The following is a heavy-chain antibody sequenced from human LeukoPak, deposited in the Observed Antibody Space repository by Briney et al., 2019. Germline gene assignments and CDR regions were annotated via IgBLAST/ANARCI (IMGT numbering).Heavy chain of an antibody. V-gene: IGHV4-31*03. CDR3: ARVQLGMHYFDY. CDR1: GSSISSGGYY. Sequence: SQTLSLTCTVSGSSISSGGYYWSWSRQHPGKGLEWIGYIYYSGSTYYNPSLKSRVTISIDTSKNQFSLKLSSVTAADTAVYYCARVQLGMHYFDYWGQGTLVTVSS. CDR2: IYYSGST. J-gene: IGHJ4*02. D-gene: IGHD2-2*01.